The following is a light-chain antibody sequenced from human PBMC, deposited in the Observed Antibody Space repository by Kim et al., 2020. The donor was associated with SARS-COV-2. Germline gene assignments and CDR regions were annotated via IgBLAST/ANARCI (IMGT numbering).Light chain of an antibody. Sequence: ASGGDRVTINGRARQNNSNWLAWYKQTPGKVPKVLIYKTSMVESGVPPSFSGSKSGTEFTLTISSLQPDDFATYYCQQYHDYPYTCGQGNKLEI. CDR3: QQYHDYPYT. CDR1: QNNSNW. J-gene: IGKJ2*01. V-gene: IGKV1-5*03. CDR2: KTS.